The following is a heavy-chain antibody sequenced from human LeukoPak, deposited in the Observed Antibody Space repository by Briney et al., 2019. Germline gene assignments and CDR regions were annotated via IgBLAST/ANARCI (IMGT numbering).Heavy chain of an antibody. J-gene: IGHJ3*01. V-gene: IGHV1-46*01. D-gene: IGHD3-10*01. CDR1: GYSFTTVY. CDR3: ARDRARVGTKDDAFDV. CDR2: IDPSGGTT. Sequence: ASVKVSCRASGYSFTTVYMHWVRQASGQPPEWMGAIDPSGGTTRYAQKFQGRVTMTRDTPTSTVHMELSRLRYDDTAVYYCARDRARVGTKDDAFDVWGQGTRVIVSS.